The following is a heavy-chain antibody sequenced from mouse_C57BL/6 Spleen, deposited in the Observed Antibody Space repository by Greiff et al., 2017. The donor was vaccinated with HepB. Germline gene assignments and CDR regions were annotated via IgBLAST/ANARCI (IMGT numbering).Heavy chain of an antibody. J-gene: IGHJ4*01. Sequence: EVQLQQSGPELVKPGASVKISCKASGYSFTDYNMNWVKQSNGKSLEWIGVINPNYGTTSYNQKFTGTATLTVDQSSSTAYMQLNSLTSEDSAVYYCAISITTEGAMDYWGQGTSVTVSS. V-gene: IGHV1-39*01. CDR3: AISITTEGAMDY. CDR1: GYSFTDYN. D-gene: IGHD1-2*01. CDR2: INPNYGTT.